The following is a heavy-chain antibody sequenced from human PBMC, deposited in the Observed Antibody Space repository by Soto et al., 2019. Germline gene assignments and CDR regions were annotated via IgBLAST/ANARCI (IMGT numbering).Heavy chain of an antibody. D-gene: IGHD1-7*01. J-gene: IGHJ6*01. V-gene: IGHV3-21*01. Sequence: VGSLRLSCASSVFTFSSYSMNWVRHSPGKWLEWVSSISSSSSYIYYADSVKGRFTISRDNAKNSLYLQMNSLRAEDTAVYYCARDQEYNWNYGTAHYYGMQVWGQGTTVNVSS. CDR2: ISSSSSYI. CDR3: ARDQEYNWNYGTAHYYGMQV. CDR1: VFTFSSYS.